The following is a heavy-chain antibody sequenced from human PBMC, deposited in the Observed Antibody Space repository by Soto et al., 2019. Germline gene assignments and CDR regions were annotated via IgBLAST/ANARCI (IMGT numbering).Heavy chain of an antibody. J-gene: IGHJ6*02. D-gene: IGHD3-3*01. V-gene: IGHV3-33*01. CDR3: ASAGSLTIFGVAYYYYGMDD. Sequence: QVQLVESGGGVVQPRRSLRLSCAASGFTFSSSGMHWVRQAPGKGLEWVSVIWYDGSNKYYADSVKGRFTISRDNSMNTLYSQMNSLRAEDTAVYYCASAGSLTIFGVAYYYYGMDDWGQGTTVTVSS. CDR1: GFTFSSSG. CDR2: IWYDGSNK.